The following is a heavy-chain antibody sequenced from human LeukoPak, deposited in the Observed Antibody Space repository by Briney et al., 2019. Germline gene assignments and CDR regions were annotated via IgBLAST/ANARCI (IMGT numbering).Heavy chain of an antibody. CDR1: GVSNRSYY. D-gene: IGHD4-23*01. Sequence: SETLSLTCTISGVSNRSYYWSCIRQPPGEEMQWIAYMYYSGSPYYNPSLKSRVTISVDTSKSQFSLKLNSVTAADAAVYYCASYGGRDGDAFDIWGQGTVVTVSS. CDR2: MYYSGSP. J-gene: IGHJ3*02. V-gene: IGHV4-59*04. CDR3: ASYGGRDGDAFDI.